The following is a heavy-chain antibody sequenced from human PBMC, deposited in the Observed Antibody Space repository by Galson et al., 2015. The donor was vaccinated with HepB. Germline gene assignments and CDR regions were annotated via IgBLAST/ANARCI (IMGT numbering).Heavy chain of an antibody. D-gene: IGHD1-26*01. CDR3: ARDLVDRKGGGLENY. CDR1: GYTFTAYG. V-gene: IGHV1-18*01. Sequence: SVKVSCKASGYTFTAYGISWVRQAPGQGLEWMGWINTQSGDTKYAQKLQGRVTMTTDTSTGTAYMQLRSLRSDDTAVFYCARDLVDRKGGGLENYWGQGTLVTVSS. CDR2: INTQSGDT. J-gene: IGHJ4*02.